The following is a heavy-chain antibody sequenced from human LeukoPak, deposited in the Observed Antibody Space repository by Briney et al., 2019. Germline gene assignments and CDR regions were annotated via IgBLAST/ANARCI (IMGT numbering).Heavy chain of an antibody. CDR3: ARGVYLGNGYYFDY. D-gene: IGHD2-8*01. J-gene: IGHJ4*02. CDR2: IYTSGST. CDR1: GGSISSYY. Sequence: SETLSLTCTVSGGSISSYYWNWFRQPAGKGLEWIGHIYTSGSTNYNSSLKSRVTMSVDTSKNQFSVKLNSVIAADTAMYYCARGVYLGNGYYFDYWGQGTLVTVSS. V-gene: IGHV4-4*07.